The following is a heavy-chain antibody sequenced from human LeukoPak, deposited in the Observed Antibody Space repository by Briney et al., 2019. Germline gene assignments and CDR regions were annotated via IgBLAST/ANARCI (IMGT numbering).Heavy chain of an antibody. CDR3: AREGSGWSRGSFDY. V-gene: IGHV3-33*01. Sequence: GRSLRLSCAASGFTFSSYGMHWVRQAPGKGLEWVAVIWYGGSNKYYADSVKGRFTISRDNSKNTLYLQMNSLRAEDTAVYYCAREGSGWSRGSFDYWGQGTLVTVSS. CDR1: GFTFSSYG. J-gene: IGHJ4*02. CDR2: IWYGGSNK. D-gene: IGHD6-19*01.